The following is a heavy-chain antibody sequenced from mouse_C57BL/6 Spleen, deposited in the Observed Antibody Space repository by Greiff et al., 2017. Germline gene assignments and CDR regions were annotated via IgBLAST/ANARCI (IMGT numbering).Heavy chain of an antibody. Sequence: VQLKQSGAELVRPGASVKLSCTASGFNIKDDSMPWVKQRPEQSLEWIGWIDPENGDTEYASKFQGKATITADKSTNTAYLQLSSLTSEDTAFYYCTSDYVDARDYWGQGTSVTVSS. CDR2: IDPENGDT. V-gene: IGHV14-4*01. D-gene: IGHD2-4*01. CDR1: GFNIKDDS. CDR3: TSDYVDARDY. J-gene: IGHJ4*01.